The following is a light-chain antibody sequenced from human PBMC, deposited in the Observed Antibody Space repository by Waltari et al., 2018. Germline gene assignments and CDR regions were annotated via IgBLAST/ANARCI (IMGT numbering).Light chain of an antibody. CDR2: TAS. V-gene: IGKV1-6*02. CDR3: LQDFDSPRT. J-gene: IGKJ1*01. Sequence: IQMTQSPSLLSASVGDSVPITCRASQGIRNDLVWYQQKPGKAPKLLIFTASKLQRGVPSRFSGSGSGTDFTLTISSLQPEDFATYYCLQDFDSPRTFGQGTKVEVK. CDR1: QGIRND.